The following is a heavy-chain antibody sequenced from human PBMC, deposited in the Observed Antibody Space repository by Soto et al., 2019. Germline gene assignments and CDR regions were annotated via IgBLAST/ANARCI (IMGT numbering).Heavy chain of an antibody. J-gene: IGHJ6*02. CDR1: GYTFTSYG. D-gene: IGHD1-26*01. V-gene: IGHV1-18*01. CDR3: AREGSRPYYYYGMDV. CDR2: ISAYNGNT. Sequence: ASVNVSCKASGYTFTSYGFSWLRQAPGQGLEWMGWISAYNGNTNYAQKLQGRVTMTTDTSTSTAYMELRSLRSDDTAVYYCAREGSRPYYYYGMDVWGQGTTVTVSS.